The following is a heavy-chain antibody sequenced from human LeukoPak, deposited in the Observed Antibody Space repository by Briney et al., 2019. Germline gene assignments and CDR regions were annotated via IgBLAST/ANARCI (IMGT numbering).Heavy chain of an antibody. V-gene: IGHV3-21*01. J-gene: IGHJ4*02. Sequence: GGSLRLSCAASGFTFSSYSMNWVRQAPGKGLEWVSSISSSSSYIYYADSVKGRFTISRDNAKNSLYLQMNSLRAKDTAVYYCARDWSYNWNIQRRLDYWGQGTLVTVSS. CDR1: GFTFSSYS. CDR2: ISSSSSYI. CDR3: ARDWSYNWNIQRRLDY. D-gene: IGHD1-20*01.